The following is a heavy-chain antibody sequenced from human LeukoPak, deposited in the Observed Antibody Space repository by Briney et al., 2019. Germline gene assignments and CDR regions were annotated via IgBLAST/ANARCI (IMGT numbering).Heavy chain of an antibody. CDR3: ARKGYCTAGSRYALDY. Sequence: GGSLRLSRAASGFTFSSHAMSWVRQAPGKGLEWVSAIRGSGDSTYYADSVKGRFTISRDNSKDTLYLEMNSLRAEDTAVYYCARKGYCTAGSRYALDYWGQGTLVTVSS. V-gene: IGHV3-23*01. CDR2: IRGSGDST. D-gene: IGHD2-15*01. J-gene: IGHJ4*02. CDR1: GFTFSSHA.